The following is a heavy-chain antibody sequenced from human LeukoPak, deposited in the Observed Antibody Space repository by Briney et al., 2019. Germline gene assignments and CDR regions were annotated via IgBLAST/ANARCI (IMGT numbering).Heavy chain of an antibody. J-gene: IGHJ5*02. CDR3: AHRRVYDYVWGSYRYLWFDP. D-gene: IGHD3-16*02. Sequence: SGPTLVNPTQTLTLTCTFSGFSLSTSGVGVGWIRQPPGNGLERLALIYWNDDKRYSPSLKSRLTITKDTSKNQVVLTMTNMDPVDTATYYCAHRRVYDYVWGSYRYLWFDPWGQGTLVTVSS. CDR2: IYWNDDK. CDR1: GFSLSTSGVG. V-gene: IGHV2-5*01.